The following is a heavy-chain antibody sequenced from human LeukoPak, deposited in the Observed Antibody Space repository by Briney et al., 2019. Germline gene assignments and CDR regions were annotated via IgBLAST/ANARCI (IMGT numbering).Heavy chain of an antibody. D-gene: IGHD3-10*01. J-gene: IGHJ3*02. V-gene: IGHV4-34*01. CDR1: GGSFSGYY. CDR3: ARDYGSGSSDDAFDI. CDR2: INHSGST. Sequence: SETLSLTCAVYGGSFSGYYWSWLRQPPGKGLEWIGEINHSGSTNYNPSLTSRVTISVDTSKNQFSLKLSSVTAADTAVYYCARDYGSGSSDDAFDIWGQGTMVTVSS.